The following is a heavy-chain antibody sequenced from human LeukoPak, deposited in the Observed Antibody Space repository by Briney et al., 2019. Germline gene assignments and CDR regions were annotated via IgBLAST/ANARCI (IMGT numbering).Heavy chain of an antibody. J-gene: IGHJ4*02. CDR3: FLRLGELSPSHYFDY. D-gene: IGHD3-16*02. CDR1: GYTFTGYY. V-gene: IGHV1-2*02. Sequence: ASVKVSCKASGYTFTGYYMHWVRQAPGQGLEWMGWINPNSGGTNYAQKFQGRVTMTRDTSISTAYMELSRLRSDGTAVDYCFLRLGELSPSHYFDYWGQGTLVTVSS. CDR2: INPNSGGT.